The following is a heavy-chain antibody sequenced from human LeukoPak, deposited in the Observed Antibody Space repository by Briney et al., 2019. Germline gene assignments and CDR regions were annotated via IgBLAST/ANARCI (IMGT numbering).Heavy chain of an antibody. J-gene: IGHJ3*02. V-gene: IGHV4-34*01. Sequence: SETLSLTCAVYGGSFSGYYWSWIRQPPGKGLEWIGEINHSGSTNYNPSLKSRVTISVDTSKNQFSLKLSSVTAADTAVYYCGRAPLAFDIWGQGTMVTVSS. CDR1: GGSFSGYY. CDR2: INHSGST. CDR3: GRAPLAFDI.